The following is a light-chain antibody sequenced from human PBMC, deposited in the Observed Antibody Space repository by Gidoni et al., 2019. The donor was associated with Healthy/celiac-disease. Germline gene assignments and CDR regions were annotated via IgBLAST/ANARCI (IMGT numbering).Light chain of an antibody. CDR2: KTS. J-gene: IGKJ1*01. CDR3: QQYNSYSTS. CDR1: QSISSW. V-gene: IGKV1-5*03. Sequence: DIQMTQSPSTLSASQGDRVNITCRASQSISSWLAWYQKKPGKAPKILVYKTSSVESGVPSRFSGSGSRTELTLNNSSLQPDDVATYDCQQYNSYSTSFGQGTKGNSN.